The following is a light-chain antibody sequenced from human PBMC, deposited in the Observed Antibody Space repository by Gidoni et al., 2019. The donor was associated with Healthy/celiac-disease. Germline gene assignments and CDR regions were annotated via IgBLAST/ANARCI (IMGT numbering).Light chain of an antibody. V-gene: IGKV1-39*01. Sequence: IQITESPASLSASVGDRVTITCRASQSISSYLHWYQQKPGNAPRLLIYAASSLQSGVPARFSGSGSGTDFTLTISSLQPEDFATYYCQQRYSTPPLTFGGGTKVEIK. J-gene: IGKJ4*01. CDR3: QQRYSTPPLT. CDR1: QSISSY. CDR2: AAS.